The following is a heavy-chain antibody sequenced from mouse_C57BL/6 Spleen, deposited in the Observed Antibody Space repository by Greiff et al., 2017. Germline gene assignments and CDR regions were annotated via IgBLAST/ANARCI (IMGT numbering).Heavy chain of an antibody. Sequence: EVQLQQSGAELVRPGASVKLSCTASGFNIKDYYMHWVKQRPEQGLEWIGRIDPEDGDTEYAPKFQGKATMTADTSSNTAYLQLSSLTSEDTAVYYCTTGYYGSSSDAMDYWGQGTSVTVSS. J-gene: IGHJ4*01. CDR1: GFNIKDYY. D-gene: IGHD1-1*01. CDR2: IDPEDGDT. V-gene: IGHV14-1*01. CDR3: TTGYYGSSSDAMDY.